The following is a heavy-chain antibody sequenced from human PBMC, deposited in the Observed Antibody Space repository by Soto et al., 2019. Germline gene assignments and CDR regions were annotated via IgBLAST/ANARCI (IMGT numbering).Heavy chain of an antibody. V-gene: IGHV3-23*01. J-gene: IGHJ4*02. Sequence: PGGSLRLSCAASGFTFSSYAMSWVRQTPGKGLEWVSTLSGSGGTTYYADSVKGRFTISRDNSNNTLYLRMNSLRAEDTAVYYCAKDRSYYDSSGYFSFDYWGQGTLVTVSS. CDR1: GFTFSSYA. CDR3: AKDRSYYDSSGYFSFDY. CDR2: LSGSGGTT. D-gene: IGHD3-22*01.